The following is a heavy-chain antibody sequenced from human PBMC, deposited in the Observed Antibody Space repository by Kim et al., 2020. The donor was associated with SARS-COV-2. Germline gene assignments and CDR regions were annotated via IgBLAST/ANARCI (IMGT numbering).Heavy chain of an antibody. Sequence: GGSLRLSCAASEFTFGDYDMSWVRQAPGKGPEWVACISSRGDGETKAYSVTGHFTISIDKVESSFFMHMNSKRVKETDNALYLSSLSSGSAYYEVDYF. CDR3: LSSLSSGSAYYEVDYF. V-gene: IGHV3-20*01. CDR2: ISSRGDGE. J-gene: IGHJ4*01. CDR1: EFTFGDYD. D-gene: IGHD3-22*01.